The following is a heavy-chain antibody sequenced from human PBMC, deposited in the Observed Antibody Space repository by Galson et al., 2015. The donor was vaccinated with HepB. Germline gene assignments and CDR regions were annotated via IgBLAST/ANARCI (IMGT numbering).Heavy chain of an antibody. J-gene: IGHJ4*03. Sequence: SLRLSCAVSGFSFSDYAMHWVRQAPGKGLQWVAVISFDGSKIYYADSVRGRFIVSRDNSKNTLYLQMNSLRTEDTAVFYCARGPPVVETAPGINFDYWGQGTTVTVSS. CDR2: ISFDGSKI. D-gene: IGHD2-21*02. CDR3: ARGPPVVETAPGINFDY. V-gene: IGHV3-30-3*01. CDR1: GFSFSDYA.